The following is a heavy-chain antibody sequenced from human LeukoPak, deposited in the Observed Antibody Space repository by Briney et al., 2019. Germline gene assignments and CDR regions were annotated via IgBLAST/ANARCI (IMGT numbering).Heavy chain of an antibody. V-gene: IGHV4-59*08. CDR3: ARGRFNESLWFGESPYYFDY. CDR2: IYYSGST. J-gene: IGHJ4*02. Sequence: SETLSLTCTVSGGSISSYYWSWIRQPPGKGLEYIGYIYYSGSTNYNPSLKSRVTISVDTSKNQISLKLSSVTAADTAVYYCARGRFNESLWFGESPYYFDYWGQGTLVTVSS. D-gene: IGHD3-10*01. CDR1: GGSISSYY.